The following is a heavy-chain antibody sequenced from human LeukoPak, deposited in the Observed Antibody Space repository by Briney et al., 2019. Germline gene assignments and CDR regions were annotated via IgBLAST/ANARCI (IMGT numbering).Heavy chain of an antibody. CDR2: ISSNGGST. Sequence: PGGSLRLSCSPSGFTFSSYAMHWVRQAPGKGQEYVSAISSNGGSTYYADSVQGRFTISRNNSKNTLYLQMSSLRAEDTAVYSCVKTNNILTTPDAFDIWGQGTMVTVSS. V-gene: IGHV3-64D*06. CDR3: VKTNNILTTPDAFDI. J-gene: IGHJ3*02. CDR1: GFTFSSYA. D-gene: IGHD3-9*01.